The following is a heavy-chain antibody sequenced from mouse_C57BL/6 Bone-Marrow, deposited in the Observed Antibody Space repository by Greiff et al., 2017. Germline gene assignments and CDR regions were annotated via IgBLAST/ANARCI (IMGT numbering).Heavy chain of an antibody. V-gene: IGHV1-81*01. Sequence: VQGVESGAELARPGASVKLSCKASGYTFTSYGISWVKQRTGQGLEWIGEIYPRSGNTYYNEKFKGKATLTADKSSSTAYMELRSLTSEDSAVYFCARPYGSSHPYYFDYWGQGTTLTVSS. D-gene: IGHD1-1*01. CDR3: ARPYGSSHPYYFDY. CDR1: GYTFTSYG. CDR2: IYPRSGNT. J-gene: IGHJ2*01.